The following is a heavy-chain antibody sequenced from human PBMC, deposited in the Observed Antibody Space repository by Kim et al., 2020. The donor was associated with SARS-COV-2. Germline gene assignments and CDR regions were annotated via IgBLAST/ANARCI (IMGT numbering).Heavy chain of an antibody. Sequence: SETLSLTCTVSGGSISSGGYYWSWIRQHPGKGLEWIGYIYYSGSTYYNPSLKRRVTISVDTSKNQFSLKLSSVTAADAAVYYCARVGSGKWFGELLHIDYWRQGTLVTVSS. J-gene: IGHJ4*02. D-gene: IGHD3-10*01. V-gene: IGHV4-31*03. CDR2: IYYSGST. CDR1: GGSISSGGYY. CDR3: ARVGSGKWFGELLHIDY.